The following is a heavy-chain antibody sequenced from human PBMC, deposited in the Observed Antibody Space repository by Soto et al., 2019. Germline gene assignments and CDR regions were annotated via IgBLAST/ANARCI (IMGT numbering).Heavy chain of an antibody. J-gene: IGHJ4*02. CDR2: IIPIFGTA. V-gene: IGHV1-69*13. Sequence: SVKVSCKASGGTFSSYAISWVRQAPGQGLEWMGGIIPIFGTANYAQKFQGRVTITADESTSTAYMELSSLRSEDTAVYYCARDPYTAMGEYYFDYWGQGTLVTVSS. CDR3: ARDPYTAMGEYYFDY. CDR1: GGTFSSYA. D-gene: IGHD5-18*01.